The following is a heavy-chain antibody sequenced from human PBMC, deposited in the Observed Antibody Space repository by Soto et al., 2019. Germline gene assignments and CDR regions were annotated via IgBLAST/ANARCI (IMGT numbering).Heavy chain of an antibody. V-gene: IGHV3-23*01. CDR2: ISGSGGST. Sequence: EVQLLESGGGLVQPGGSLRLSCAASGFTFSSYAMSWVRQAPGKGLEWVSAISGSGGSTYYADSVKGRFTISRDNSKNTLYLRTNSLRAEDTAVYYCANSGVVVVTARFDYWGQGTLVTVSS. CDR1: GFTFSSYA. CDR3: ANSGVVVVTARFDY. J-gene: IGHJ4*02. D-gene: IGHD2-21*02.